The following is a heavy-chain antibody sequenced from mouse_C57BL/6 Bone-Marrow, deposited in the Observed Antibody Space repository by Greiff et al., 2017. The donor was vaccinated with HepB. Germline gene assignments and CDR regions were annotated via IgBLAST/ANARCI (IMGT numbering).Heavy chain of an antibody. CDR1: GFTFSSYA. CDR2: ISSGGDYI. CDR3: TRDGYYYGSPDY. V-gene: IGHV5-9-1*02. J-gene: IGHJ4*01. D-gene: IGHD1-1*01. Sequence: DVQLVESGEGLVKPGGSLKLSCAASGFTFSSYAMSWVRQTPEKRLEWVAYISSGGDYIYYADTVKGRFTISRDNARNTLYLQMSSLKSEDTAMYYCTRDGYYYGSPDYWGQGTSVTVSS.